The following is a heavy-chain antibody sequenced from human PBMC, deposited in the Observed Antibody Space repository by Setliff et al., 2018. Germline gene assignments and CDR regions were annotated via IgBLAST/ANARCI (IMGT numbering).Heavy chain of an antibody. CDR2: IIPIFGTA. J-gene: IGHJ6*03. CDR3: AREGNAAAGPRYYYYYYMDV. CDR1: GGTFSSYA. D-gene: IGHD6-13*01. Sequence: ASVKVSCKASGGTFSSYAISWVRQAPGQGLEWMGGIIPIFGTANYAQKFQGRVTITADESTSTAYMELSSLRSEDTAVYYCAREGNAAAGPRYYYYYYMDVWGKGTTGTVSS. V-gene: IGHV1-69*13.